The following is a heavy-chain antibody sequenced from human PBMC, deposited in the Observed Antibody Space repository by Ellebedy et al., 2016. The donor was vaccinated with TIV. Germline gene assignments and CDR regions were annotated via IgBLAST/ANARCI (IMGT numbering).Heavy chain of an antibody. CDR2: FDPEDGET. V-gene: IGHV1-24*01. CDR3: ATGVYTMVRGVIITASYYYGMDV. D-gene: IGHD3-10*01. CDR1: GYTLTELS. J-gene: IGHJ6*02. Sequence: AASVKVSCKVSGYTLTELSMHWVRQAPGKGLEWMGGFDPEDGETIYAQKFQGRVTMTEDTSTDTAYMELSSLRSEDTAVYYCATGVYTMVRGVIITASYYYGMDVWGQGTTVTVSS.